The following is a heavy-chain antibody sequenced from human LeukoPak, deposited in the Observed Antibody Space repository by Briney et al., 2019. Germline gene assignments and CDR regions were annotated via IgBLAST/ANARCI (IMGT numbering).Heavy chain of an antibody. CDR2: IYRGGLK. D-gene: IGHD2/OR15-2a*01. CDR3: AREFLGFHP. CDR1: GFTFSSYW. Sequence: PGGSLRLSCAASGFTFSSYWMNWVRQAPGKGLEWVSVIYRGGLKYYADSVRGRLSISRDNSKNTLYLQMNSLRAEDTALYCCAREFLGFHPWGQGTLVTVSS. J-gene: IGHJ5*02. V-gene: IGHV3-53*01.